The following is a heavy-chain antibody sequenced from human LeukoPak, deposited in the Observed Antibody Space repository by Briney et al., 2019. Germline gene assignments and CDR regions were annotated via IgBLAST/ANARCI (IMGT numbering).Heavy chain of an antibody. D-gene: IGHD5-18*01. Sequence: QPGGSLRLSCAASGFTFSSYSMNWVRQAPGKGLEWVSYISSSSSTIYYADSVKGRFTISRDNAKNSLYLQMNSLRAEDTAVYYCARASGYTYGYPFDYWGQGTLVTVSS. CDR2: ISSSSSTI. J-gene: IGHJ4*02. V-gene: IGHV3-48*01. CDR3: ARASGYTYGYPFDY. CDR1: GFTFSSYS.